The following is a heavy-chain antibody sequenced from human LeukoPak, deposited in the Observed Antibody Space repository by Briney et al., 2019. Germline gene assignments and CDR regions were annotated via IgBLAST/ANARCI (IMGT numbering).Heavy chain of an antibody. CDR2: IYYSGST. Sequence: PSETLSLTCTVSGGSISSYYWSWIRQPPGKGLEWIGYIYYSGSTNYNPSLKSRVTMSVDTSKNQFSLELSSVTAADTAVYYCASTTVTTDYYYGMDVWDQGTTVTVSS. J-gene: IGHJ6*02. D-gene: IGHD4-11*01. CDR3: ASTTVTTDYYYGMDV. V-gene: IGHV4-59*01. CDR1: GGSISSYY.